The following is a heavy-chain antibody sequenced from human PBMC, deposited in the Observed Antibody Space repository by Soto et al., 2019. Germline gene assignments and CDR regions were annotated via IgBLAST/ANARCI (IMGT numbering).Heavy chain of an antibody. Sequence: GASVKVSCKASGYTFTGYYMHWVRQAPGQGLEWMGWINPNSGGTNYAQKFQGWVTMTRDTSISTAYMELSRLRSDDTAVYHCARSAARHYYYYMDVWGKGTTVTVSS. CDR3: ARSAARHYYYYMDV. J-gene: IGHJ6*03. CDR1: GYTFTGYY. D-gene: IGHD6-6*01. V-gene: IGHV1-2*04. CDR2: INPNSGGT.